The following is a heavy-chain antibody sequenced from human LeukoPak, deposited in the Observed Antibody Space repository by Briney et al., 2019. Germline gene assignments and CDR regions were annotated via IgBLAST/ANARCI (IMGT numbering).Heavy chain of an antibody. V-gene: IGHV3-30*18. CDR1: GFTFSSYG. D-gene: IGHD3-3*01. CDR3: AKLGDFWSGYPDY. Sequence: GGSLRLSCAASGFTFSSYGMHWVRQAPGKGLEWVAVISYDGSNKYYADSVKGRFTISRDNSKNTLYLQMNSLRAEDTAVYYCAKLGDFWSGYPDYWGQGTLVTVSS. CDR2: ISYDGSNK. J-gene: IGHJ4*02.